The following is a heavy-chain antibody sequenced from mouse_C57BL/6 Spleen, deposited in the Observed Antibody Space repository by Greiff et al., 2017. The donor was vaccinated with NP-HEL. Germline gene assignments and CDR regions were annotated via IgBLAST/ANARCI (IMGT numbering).Heavy chain of an antibody. Sequence: QVQLKQPGAELVKPGASVKMSCKASGYTFTSYWITWVKQRPGQGLEWIGDIYPGSGSTNYNEKFKSKATLTVDTSSSTAYMQLSSLTSEDSAVYYCASSDYGSSEDYAMDYWGQGTSVTVSS. CDR2: IYPGSGST. CDR3: ASSDYGSSEDYAMDY. CDR1: GYTFTSYW. V-gene: IGHV1-55*01. J-gene: IGHJ4*01. D-gene: IGHD1-1*01.